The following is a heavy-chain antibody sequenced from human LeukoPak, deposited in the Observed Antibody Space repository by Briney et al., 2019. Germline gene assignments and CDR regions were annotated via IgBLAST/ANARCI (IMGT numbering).Heavy chain of an antibody. V-gene: IGHV4-59*01. CDR2: IYYSGST. D-gene: IGHD5-18*01. J-gene: IGHJ4*02. CDR1: GGSISSYY. Sequence: SETLSLTCTVSGGSISSYYWSWIRQPPGKGLEWIGYIYYSGSTNYNPSLKSRVTISVDTSKNQFSLKLSSVTAADTAVYYCGREGAVGYSYGHYFGYWGQGTLVTVSS. CDR3: GREGAVGYSYGHYFGY.